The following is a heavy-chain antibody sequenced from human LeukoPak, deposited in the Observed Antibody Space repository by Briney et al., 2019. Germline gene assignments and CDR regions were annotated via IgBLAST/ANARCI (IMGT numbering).Heavy chain of an antibody. D-gene: IGHD2-2*02. CDR2: ISAYNGNT. Sequence: ASVKVSCKASGYTFTSYGISWVRQAPGQGLEWMGWISAYNGNTNYAQKLQGRVTMTTDTSTSTAYMELRSLRSDDTAVYYCARDQQEYCSSTSCYTNVDFDYWGQGTLVTVSS. V-gene: IGHV1-18*01. CDR3: ARDQQEYCSSTSCYTNVDFDY. J-gene: IGHJ4*02. CDR1: GYTFTSYG.